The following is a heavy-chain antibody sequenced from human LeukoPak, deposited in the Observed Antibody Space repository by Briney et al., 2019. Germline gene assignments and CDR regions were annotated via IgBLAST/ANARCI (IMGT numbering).Heavy chain of an antibody. CDR1: GYSFATYG. J-gene: IGHJ4*02. CDR2: ISAYNGNT. V-gene: IGHV1-18*01. CDR3: ARASSIAARPTFDY. Sequence: ASVKVSCKTFGYSFATYGIGWVRQAPGQGLEWMGWISAYNGNTSYAQKLQGRVTMTTDTSTSTAYMELRSLRSDDTAVYYCARASSIAARPTFDYWGQGTLVTVSS. D-gene: IGHD6-6*01.